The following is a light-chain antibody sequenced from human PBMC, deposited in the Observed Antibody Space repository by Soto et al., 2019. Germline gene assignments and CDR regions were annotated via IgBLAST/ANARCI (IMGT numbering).Light chain of an antibody. CDR2: EVS. CDR1: SSDVGGYNY. Sequence: QSALTQPPSASGSPGQSVTISCTGTSSDVGGYNYVSWYQQRPGKAPKLMIYEVSKRPSGVPDRFSGSKSGNTASLTVSGLQAEDEADYYCSSRAHSIRVFGGGTKLTVL. CDR3: SSRAHSIRV. J-gene: IGLJ3*02. V-gene: IGLV2-8*01.